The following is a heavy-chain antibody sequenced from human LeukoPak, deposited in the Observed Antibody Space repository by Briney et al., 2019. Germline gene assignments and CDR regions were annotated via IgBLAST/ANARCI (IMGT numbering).Heavy chain of an antibody. J-gene: IGHJ6*03. CDR3: ARGRTPRVDTAMVEGYYYYMDV. CDR2: INHSGST. Sequence: SETLSLTCAVYGGSFSGYYWSWIRQPPGKGLEWIGEINHSGSTNYNPSLKSRVTISVDTSKNQFSLKLSPVTAADTAVYYCARGRTPRVDTAMVEGYYYYMDVWGKGTTVTVSS. D-gene: IGHD5-18*01. CDR1: GGSFSGYY. V-gene: IGHV4-34*01.